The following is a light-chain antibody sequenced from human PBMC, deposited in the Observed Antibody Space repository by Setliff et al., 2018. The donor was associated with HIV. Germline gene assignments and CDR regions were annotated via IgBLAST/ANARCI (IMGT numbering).Light chain of an antibody. CDR3: SSYADNNTCV. CDR2: DVS. Sequence: QSVLTQPRSVSGSRGQSVILSCTGASNDVGAYDYVSWYQQHPGKTPKLIIYDVSKRPSGVPARFSGFKSGNTASLTIFGLQPEDEADYYCSSYADNNTCVFGSGTKVTVL. CDR1: SNDVGAYDY. V-gene: IGLV2-11*01. J-gene: IGLJ1*01.